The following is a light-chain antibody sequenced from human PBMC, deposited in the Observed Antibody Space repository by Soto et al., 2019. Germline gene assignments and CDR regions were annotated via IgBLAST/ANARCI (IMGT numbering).Light chain of an antibody. Sequence: QSALAQPASVSGSPRQSITIPCGGTGDYIGGYNFVSWDQHHPGKAPQLIIYDVTHRPSGVSERFSGSKSGFTASLTMSGLQPEDESHYYCASFTSISTDVFGTGPKVTVL. CDR1: GDYIGGYNF. J-gene: IGLJ1*01. CDR3: ASFTSISTDV. CDR2: DVT. V-gene: IGLV2-14*01.